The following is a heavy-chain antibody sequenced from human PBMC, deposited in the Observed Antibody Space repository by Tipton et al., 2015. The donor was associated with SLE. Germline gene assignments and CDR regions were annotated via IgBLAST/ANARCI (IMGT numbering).Heavy chain of an antibody. CDR1: GGSISTYY. CDR3: ARTLGAIAHTVYDAFDI. D-gene: IGHD1-26*01. J-gene: IGHJ3*02. V-gene: IGHV4-59*01. CDR2: IYYRGST. Sequence: LRLSCTVSGGSISTYYWNWIRQPPGKGLEWIGYIYYRGSTNYNPSLKSRVTISVDTSKNQFSLKLTPVTAADTAVYYCARTLGAIAHTVYDAFDIWGQGKMVTVSS.